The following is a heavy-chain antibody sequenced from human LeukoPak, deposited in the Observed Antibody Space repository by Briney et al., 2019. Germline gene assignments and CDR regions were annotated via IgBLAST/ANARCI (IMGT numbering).Heavy chain of an antibody. J-gene: IGHJ4*02. CDR3: ARRAPLSGESLDN. CDR1: GYTFTSYW. Sequence: GESLKISCKGSGYTFTSYWIGWVRQMPGKGLEWMGIIYPGDSDTRYSPSFQGQVTFSADKSISTAYLQWSSLKASDTAMYYCARRAPLSGESLDNWGQGTLVTVSS. CDR2: IYPGDSDT. V-gene: IGHV5-51*01. D-gene: IGHD4-17*01.